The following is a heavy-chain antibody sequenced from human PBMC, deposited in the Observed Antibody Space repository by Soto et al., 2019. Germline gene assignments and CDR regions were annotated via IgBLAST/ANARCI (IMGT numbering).Heavy chain of an antibody. CDR1: GYTFTNYG. V-gene: IGHV1-18*01. CDR3: ARDDFWSGSFDNSDY. D-gene: IGHD3-3*01. J-gene: IGHJ4*02. CDR2: ISADNGNT. Sequence: QVQLVQSGAEVKKPGASVKVSCKASGYTFTNYGITWVRQAPGQGLEWMGWISADNGNTKYPQKFQGRVTMTTDTSTTTAYMELRSLRSDDTAVYYCARDDFWSGSFDNSDYWGQGTLVTVSS.